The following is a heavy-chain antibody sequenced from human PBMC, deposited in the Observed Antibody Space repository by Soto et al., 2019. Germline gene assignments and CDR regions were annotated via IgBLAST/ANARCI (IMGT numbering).Heavy chain of an antibody. CDR3: ARGPMIVVPAYYYYYGMDV. CDR2: IYYSGST. D-gene: IGHD3-22*01. CDR1: GGSISSGGYY. Sequence: SETLSLTCTVSGGSISSGGYYWSWIRQHPGKGLEWIGYIYYSGSTYYNPSLKSRVTISVDTPKNQFSLKLSSVTTADTAVYYCARGPMIVVPAYYYYYGMDVWGQGTTVTVSS. V-gene: IGHV4-31*03. J-gene: IGHJ6*02.